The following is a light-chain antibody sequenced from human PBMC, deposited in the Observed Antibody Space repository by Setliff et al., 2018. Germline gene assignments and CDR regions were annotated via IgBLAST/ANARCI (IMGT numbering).Light chain of an antibody. V-gene: IGLV2-14*03. Sequence: QSALAQPASVSGSPGQTIILSCTGTGSDVGGYDYISWHQLHPGKVPKPMIYDVINRPSGVSDRFSGSKSGNTASLTISGLQAEDEATYYCISYTSRSTYVFGSGTKGTVL. J-gene: IGLJ1*01. CDR3: ISYTSRSTYV. CDR1: GSDVGGYDY. CDR2: DVI.